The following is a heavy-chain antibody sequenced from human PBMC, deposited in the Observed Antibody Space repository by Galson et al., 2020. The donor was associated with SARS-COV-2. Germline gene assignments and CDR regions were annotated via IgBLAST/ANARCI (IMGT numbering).Heavy chain of an antibody. V-gene: IGHV3-30-3*01. CDR1: GFTFSSFS. D-gene: IGHD3-10*01. J-gene: IGHJ6*02. Sequence: GESLKISCAASGFTFSSFSLYWVRQAPGKGLEWVAVISHDGSNKYYADSVKGRFTISRDNSESTLYLQMNSLRDEDTAVYYCARAYYGSRYAMDVWGQGTTVTVSS. CDR2: ISHDGSNK. CDR3: ARAYYGSRYAMDV.